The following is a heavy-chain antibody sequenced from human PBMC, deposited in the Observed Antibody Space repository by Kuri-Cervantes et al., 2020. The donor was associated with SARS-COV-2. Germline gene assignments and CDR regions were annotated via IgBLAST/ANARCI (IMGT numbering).Heavy chain of an antibody. D-gene: IGHD3-10*01. V-gene: IGHV4-59*01. CDR3: ARDRGVRGPLGDAFDI. CDR2: LSSMGNI. Sequence: ESLKISCSVSGGSISSYHWSWIRHSPGKGLEWIGYLSSMGNIDYNPSLKSRLTLSLDTSNYQFSLKLTSVTAADTAVYYCARDRGVRGPLGDAFDIWGQGTMVTVSS. CDR1: GGSISSYH. J-gene: IGHJ3*02.